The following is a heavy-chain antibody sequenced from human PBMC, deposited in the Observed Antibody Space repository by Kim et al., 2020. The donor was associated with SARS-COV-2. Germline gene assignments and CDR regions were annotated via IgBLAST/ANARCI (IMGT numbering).Heavy chain of an antibody. V-gene: IGHV4-34*01. CDR1: GGSFSGYY. CDR3: AKDCSSTSCQRFDP. Sequence: SETLSLTCAVYGGSFSGYYWSWIRQPPGKGLEWIGEINHSGSTNYNPSLKSRVTISVDTSKNQFSLKLSSVTAADTAVYYCAKDCSSTSCQRFDPWGQGTLVTVSS. J-gene: IGHJ5*02. CDR2: INHSGST. D-gene: IGHD2-2*01.